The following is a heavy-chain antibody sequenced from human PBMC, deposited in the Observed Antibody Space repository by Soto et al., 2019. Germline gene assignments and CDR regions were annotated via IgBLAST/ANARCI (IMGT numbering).Heavy chain of an antibody. CDR3: ARVVVVAATSEDGYYYGMDV. CDR1: GGSISSSSYY. D-gene: IGHD2-15*01. V-gene: IGHV4-39*07. Sequence: SETLSLTCTVSGGSISSSSYYWGWIRQPPGKGLEWIGSIYYSGSTYYNPSLKGRVTISVDTSKNQFSLKLSSVTAADTAVYYCARVVVVAATSEDGYYYGMDVWGQGTTVTVSS. J-gene: IGHJ6*02. CDR2: IYYSGST.